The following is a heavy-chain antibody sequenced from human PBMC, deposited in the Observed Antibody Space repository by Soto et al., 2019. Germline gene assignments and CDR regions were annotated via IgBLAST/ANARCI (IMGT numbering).Heavy chain of an antibody. Sequence: PSQTLSLTCAISGDSVSSNSAAWNWIRQSPSRGLEWLGRTYYRSKWYNDYAVSVKSRITINPDTSKNQFSLQLNSVTPEDTAVYYCARDGVDYDYVWGSYRPPDYYYYGMDVWGQGTTVTVSS. CDR3: ARDGVDYDYVWGSYRPPDYYYYGMDV. CDR2: TYYRSKWYN. V-gene: IGHV6-1*01. CDR1: GDSVSSNSAA. J-gene: IGHJ6*02. D-gene: IGHD3-16*02.